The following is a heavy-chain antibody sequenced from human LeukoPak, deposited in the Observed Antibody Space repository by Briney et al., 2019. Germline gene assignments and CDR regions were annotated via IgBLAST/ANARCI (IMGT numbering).Heavy chain of an antibody. D-gene: IGHD2-2*01. J-gene: IGHJ5*02. V-gene: IGHV4-34*01. CDR1: GGSFSGYY. CDR2: INHSGST. CDR3: AAWGYCSSTSCYGPWFDP. Sequence: SETLSLTCAVYGGSFSGYYWSWIRQPPGKGLEWIGEINHSGSTNYNPSLKSRVTISVDTSKNQFSPKLSSVTAADTAVYYCAAWGYCSSTSCYGPWFDPWGQGTLVTVSS.